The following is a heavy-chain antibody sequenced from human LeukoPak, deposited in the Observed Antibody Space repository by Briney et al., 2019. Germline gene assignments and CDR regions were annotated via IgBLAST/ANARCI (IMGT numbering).Heavy chain of an antibody. CDR1: GYTFTSYY. Sequence: ASVKVSCKASGYTFTSYYMHWVRQAPGQGLEWMGTSNPSGGSTSYAQKFQGRVTMTRDMSTSTVYMELSSLRSEDTAVYYCARDLSYGLHSSSWYYFDYWGQGTLVTVSS. V-gene: IGHV1-46*01. D-gene: IGHD6-13*01. CDR3: ARDLSYGLHSSSWYYFDY. CDR2: SNPSGGST. J-gene: IGHJ4*02.